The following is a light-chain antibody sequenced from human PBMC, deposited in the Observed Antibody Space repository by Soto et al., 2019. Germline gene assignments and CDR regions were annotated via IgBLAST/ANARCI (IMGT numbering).Light chain of an antibody. CDR1: QSVTSNY. V-gene: IGKV3D-20*02. CDR3: QQRSNWLT. J-gene: IGKJ4*01. Sequence: EIVLTQSPGTLSLSPGERATLSCRASQSVTSNYLAWYQLKPGQAPRLLIHGASSRATGIPDRFSGSGSGTDFTLTISSLDPEDFAVYYCQQRSNWLTFGGGTKVDIK. CDR2: GAS.